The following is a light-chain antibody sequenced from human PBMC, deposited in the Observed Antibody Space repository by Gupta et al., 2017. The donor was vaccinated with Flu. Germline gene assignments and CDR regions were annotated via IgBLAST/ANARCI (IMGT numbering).Light chain of an antibody. CDR3: QPGYQSPVT. J-gene: IGKJ4*01. CDR1: QPISPS. V-gene: IGKV1-9*01. Sequence: DIHLTQSPSFLSASVGDRVAMTFRASQPISPSLAWYQQKAGEDPKLLIYAGSTVNTEVPSRFSGSGSGTEFTLTISSLQPEDFGIYYCQPGYQSPVTFGGGTKVEIK. CDR2: AGS.